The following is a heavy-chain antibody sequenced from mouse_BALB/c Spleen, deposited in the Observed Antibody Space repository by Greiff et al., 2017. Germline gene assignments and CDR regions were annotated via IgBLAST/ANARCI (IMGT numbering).Heavy chain of an antibody. D-gene: IGHD2-1*01. Sequence: VQLKQSGPELVKPGASVKIPCKASGYTFTDYNMDWVKQSHGKSLEWIGDINPNNGGTIYNQKFKGKATLTVDKSSSTAYMELRSLTSEDTAVYYCARWDGNYFYAMDYWGQGTSVTVSS. CDR1: GYTFTDYN. J-gene: IGHJ4*01. CDR2: INPNNGGT. CDR3: ARWDGNYFYAMDY. V-gene: IGHV1-18*01.